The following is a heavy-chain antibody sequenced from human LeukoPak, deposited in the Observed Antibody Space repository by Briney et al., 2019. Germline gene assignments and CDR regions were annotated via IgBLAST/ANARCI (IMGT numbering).Heavy chain of an antibody. D-gene: IGHD3-16*01. CDR2: FHVEEAET. CDR3: ATDLRLGAMDV. CDR1: GDTLAEVS. V-gene: IGHV1-24*01. J-gene: IGHJ6*02. Sequence: GASVKVSCKVSGDTLAEVSIHWVRQAGGEGLEWTGGFHVEEAETVNAQKFQGRVTMTEDTSTDTAYMELSGLTSEDTAVYYCATDLRLGAMDVWGQGTRVTVS.